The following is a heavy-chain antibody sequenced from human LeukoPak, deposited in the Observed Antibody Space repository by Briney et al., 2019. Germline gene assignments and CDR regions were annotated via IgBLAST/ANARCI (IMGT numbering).Heavy chain of an antibody. Sequence: SETLSLTCTVSGGSISSYYWSWIRQPPGKGLEWIGYIYYSGSTNYNPSLKSRVTISVDTSKNQFSLKLSSVTAADTAVYYCARVEMATTNDYWGQGTLVTVSS. CDR2: IYYSGST. CDR3: ARVEMATTNDY. D-gene: IGHD5-24*01. CDR1: GGSISSYY. J-gene: IGHJ4*02. V-gene: IGHV4-59*01.